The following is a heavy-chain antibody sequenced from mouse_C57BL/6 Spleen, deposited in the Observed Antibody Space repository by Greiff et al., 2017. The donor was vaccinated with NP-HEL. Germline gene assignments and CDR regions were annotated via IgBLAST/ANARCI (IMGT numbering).Heavy chain of an antibody. D-gene: IGHD2-1*01. Sequence: VQGVESGAELVKPGASVKLSCKASGYTFTEYTIHWVKQRSGQGLEWIGWFYPGSGSIKYNEKFKDKATLTADKSSSTVYMELSRLTSEDSAVYVCARHEDRIYYGNWYFDVWGTGTTVTVSS. J-gene: IGHJ1*03. V-gene: IGHV1-62-2*01. CDR3: ARHEDRIYYGNWYFDV. CDR2: FYPGSGSI. CDR1: GYTFTEYT.